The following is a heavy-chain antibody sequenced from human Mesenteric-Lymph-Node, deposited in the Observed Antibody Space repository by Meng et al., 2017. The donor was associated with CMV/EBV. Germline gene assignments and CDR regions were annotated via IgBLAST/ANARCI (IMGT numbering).Heavy chain of an antibody. CDR3: ARGRDAYNWVYYYGVDV. D-gene: IGHD5-24*01. CDR2: IYYTGST. Sequence: SETLSLTCTVSGYSISSGYYWGWIRQPPGKGLEWIGHIYYTGSTNSNPSLKSRVTISVDTSKNQFFLKLNSVTAADTAVYYCARGRDAYNWVYYYGVDVWGQRTTVTVSS. CDR1: GYSISSGYY. J-gene: IGHJ6*02. V-gene: IGHV4-61*01.